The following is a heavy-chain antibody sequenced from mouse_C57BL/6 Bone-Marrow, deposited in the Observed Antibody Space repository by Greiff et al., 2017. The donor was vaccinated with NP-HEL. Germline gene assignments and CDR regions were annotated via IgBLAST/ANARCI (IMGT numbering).Heavy chain of an antibody. CDR2: IHPNSGST. J-gene: IGHJ4*01. V-gene: IGHV1-64*01. Sequence: QVQLQQPGAELVKPGASVKLSCKASGYTFTSYWMHWVKQRPGQGLEWIGMIHPNSGSTNYNEKFKSKATLTVDKSSSTAYLQLSSLTSEDSAVYYCARWGPLYYYAFYAMDYWGQGTSVTVSS. CDR3: ARWGPLYYYAFYAMDY. D-gene: IGHD1-1*01. CDR1: GYTFTSYW.